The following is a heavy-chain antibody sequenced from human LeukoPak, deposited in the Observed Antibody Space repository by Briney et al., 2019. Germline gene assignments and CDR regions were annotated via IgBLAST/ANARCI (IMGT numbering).Heavy chain of an antibody. CDR1: GFTVSSNY. Sequence: GGSLRLSCAASGFTVSSNYMSWVRQAPGKGLEWVSVIYSGGSTYYADSVKGRFTISRDNSKNSLYLQMNSLRTEDTALYYCAKGVRDGYNSYYFDYWGQGTLVTVSS. CDR2: IYSGGST. V-gene: IGHV3-53*05. CDR3: AKGVRDGYNSYYFDY. D-gene: IGHD5-24*01. J-gene: IGHJ4*02.